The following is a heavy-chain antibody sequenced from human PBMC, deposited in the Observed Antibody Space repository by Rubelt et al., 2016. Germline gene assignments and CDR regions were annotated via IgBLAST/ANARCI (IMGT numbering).Heavy chain of an antibody. Sequence: GGSLRLSCSASGFIFSTYWMTWVRQAPGKGLEWVANIRQDGNEKYYVDSVKGRFTISRDNAQNSLYLQMNSLRAEDTAVYYCAKDRAAMVPKPYYFDYWGQGTLVTVSS. CDR1: GFIFSTYW. D-gene: IGHD5-18*01. J-gene: IGHJ4*02. CDR3: AKDRAAMVPKPYYFDY. CDR2: IRQDGNEK. V-gene: IGHV3-7*03.